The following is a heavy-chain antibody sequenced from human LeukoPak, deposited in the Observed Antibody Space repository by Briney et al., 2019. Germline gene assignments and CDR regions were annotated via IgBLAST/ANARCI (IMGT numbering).Heavy chain of an antibody. V-gene: IGHV4-59*01. CDR1: GGSISSYY. CDR2: IYYSGST. J-gene: IGHJ4*02. D-gene: IGHD1-26*01. Sequence: SETLSLTCTVSGGSISSYYWSWIRQPPGKGLEWIGYIYYSGSTNYNPSLKSRVTISLDASKNQFSLKLSSVTAADTALYYCARAALTMGATKFDHWGQGTLVTVSS. CDR3: ARAALTMGATKFDH.